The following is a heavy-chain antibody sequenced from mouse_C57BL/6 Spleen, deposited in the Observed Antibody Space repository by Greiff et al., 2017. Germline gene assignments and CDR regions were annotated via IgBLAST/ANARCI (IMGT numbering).Heavy chain of an antibody. Sequence: VQLQQSGAELVKPGASVKLSCTASGFNLKDYYLHWVKQRTEQGLEWIGSIDPEDGETKYAPKVQGKATITAGTSSNTAYLHLSSLTSEDTAVYYCARKAEYFDVWGQGTPVTVSS. V-gene: IGHV14-2*01. CDR3: ARKAEYFDV. CDR2: IDPEDGET. J-gene: IGHJ1*01. CDR1: GFNLKDYY.